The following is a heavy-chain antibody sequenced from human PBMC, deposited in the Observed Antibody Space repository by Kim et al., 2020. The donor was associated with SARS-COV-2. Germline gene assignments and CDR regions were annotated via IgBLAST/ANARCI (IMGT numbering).Heavy chain of an antibody. J-gene: IGHJ4*02. CDR2: ISGSSTTT. D-gene: IGHD2-2*01. V-gene: IGHV3-23*01. CDR1: GFTFSSYA. CDR3: AKDVGSTSCCY. Sequence: GGSLRLSCAASGFTFSSYAMSWVRQAPGKGLEWVSAISGSSTTTYYADSVKGRFTISRDNSKNTLYLQMNSLRGEDTAVYYCAKDVGSTSCCYWGQGTLVTVSS.